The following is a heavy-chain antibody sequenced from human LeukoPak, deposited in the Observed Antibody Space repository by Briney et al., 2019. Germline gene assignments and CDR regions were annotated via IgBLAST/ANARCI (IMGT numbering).Heavy chain of an antibody. CDR3: ARDRSGGYSYGPFDY. CDR1: GFTFSSYE. J-gene: IGHJ4*02. CDR2: ISSSGSTI. V-gene: IGHV3-48*03. Sequence: GGSLRLSCAASGFTFSSYEMNWVRQAPGKGLEWVSYISSSGSTIYYADSVKGRSTISRDNAKNSLYLQMNSLRAEDTAVYYCARDRSGGYSYGPFDYWGQGTLVTVSS. D-gene: IGHD5-18*01.